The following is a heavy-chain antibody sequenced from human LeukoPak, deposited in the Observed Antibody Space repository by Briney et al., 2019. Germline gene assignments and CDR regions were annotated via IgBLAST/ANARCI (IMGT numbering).Heavy chain of an antibody. CDR2: IYYSGST. D-gene: IGHD6-13*01. CDR3: ARGCSAGTPHNWFDP. V-gene: IGHV4-59*01. CDR1: GGSISSYY. Sequence: SETLSLTCTVSGGSISSYYWSWIRQPPGKGLEWIGYIYYSGSTNYNPSLKSRVTISVDTSKNQFSLKLSSVTAADTAVYYCARGCSAGTPHNWFDPWGQGTLVTVSS. J-gene: IGHJ5*02.